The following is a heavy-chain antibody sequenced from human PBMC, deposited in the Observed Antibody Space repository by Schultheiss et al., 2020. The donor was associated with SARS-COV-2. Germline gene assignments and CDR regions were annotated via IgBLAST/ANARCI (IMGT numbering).Heavy chain of an antibody. CDR3: ASWGAVGDILTGFLDYYYYDMDV. CDR1: GYTFTGYY. V-gene: IGHV1-2*06. D-gene: IGHD3-9*01. Sequence: ASVKVSCKASGYTFTGYYMHWVRQAPGQGLEWMGRINPNSGGTNYAQKFQGRVTMTRDTSISTAYMELSRLRSDDTAVYYCASWGAVGDILTGFLDYYYYDMDVWGQGSTVTVSS. J-gene: IGHJ6*02. CDR2: INPNSGGT.